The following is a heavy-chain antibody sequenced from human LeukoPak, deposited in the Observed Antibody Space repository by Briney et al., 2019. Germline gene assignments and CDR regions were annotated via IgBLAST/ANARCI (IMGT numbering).Heavy chain of an antibody. Sequence: SETLSLTCTVSGGSISSYYWSWIRQPPGKGLEWIGYIYYSGSTNYNPSLKSRVTISVDTSKSQFSLKLSSVTAADTAVYYCARSWEFLDYWGQGTLVTVSS. V-gene: IGHV4-59*01. CDR3: ARSWEFLDY. J-gene: IGHJ4*02. CDR2: IYYSGST. D-gene: IGHD3-10*01. CDR1: GGSISSYY.